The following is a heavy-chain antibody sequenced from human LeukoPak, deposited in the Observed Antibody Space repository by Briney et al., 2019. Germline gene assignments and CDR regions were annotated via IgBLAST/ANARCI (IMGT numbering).Heavy chain of an antibody. Sequence: GRSLRLSCAASGFTFSSYAMHWVRQAPGKGLEWMGWINPNSGGTNYAQKFQGRVTMTRDTSISTAYMELSRLRSDDTAVYYCASSPDSSGPYYYYYYMDVWGKGATVTVSS. V-gene: IGHV1-2*02. CDR1: GFTFSSYA. CDR2: INPNSGGT. D-gene: IGHD5-18*01. CDR3: ASSPDSSGPYYYYYYMDV. J-gene: IGHJ6*03.